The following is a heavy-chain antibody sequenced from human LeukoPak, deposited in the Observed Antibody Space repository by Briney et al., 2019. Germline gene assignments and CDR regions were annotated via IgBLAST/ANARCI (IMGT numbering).Heavy chain of an antibody. J-gene: IGHJ5*02. Sequence: ASVKVSCKASGYTFTGYYMHWVRQAPGQGLEWMGWINPNSGGTNYAQKFQGRVTMTRDTSISTDYMELTSLTSDDTAMCYCARDNSVGETAWWFDPWGQGTLVTVSS. V-gene: IGHV1-2*02. CDR1: GYTFTGYY. CDR2: INPNSGGT. D-gene: IGHD1-26*01. CDR3: ARDNSVGETAWWFDP.